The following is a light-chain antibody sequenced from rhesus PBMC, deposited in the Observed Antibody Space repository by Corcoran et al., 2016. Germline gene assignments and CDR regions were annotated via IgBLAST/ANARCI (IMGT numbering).Light chain of an antibody. CDR1: QSVSSR. CDR3: QQESNWSLT. Sequence: EIVMTQSPATLSLSPGERATLSCRASQSVSSRLAWYQQKPGQAPGLLIYDASSRVHGIPDRCSGRGSGTDLTLTISSLEPEDVAVYFCQQESNWSLTFGGGTKVEIK. J-gene: IGKJ4*01. CDR2: DAS. V-gene: IGKV3-17*02.